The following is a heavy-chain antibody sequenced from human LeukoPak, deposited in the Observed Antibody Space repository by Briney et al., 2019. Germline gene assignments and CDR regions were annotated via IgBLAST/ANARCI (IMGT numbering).Heavy chain of an antibody. CDR1: GGSISSYY. V-gene: IGHV4-59*08. CDR3: ARRPISSSWYQGEYYYGMDV. Sequence: PETLSLTCTVSGGSISSYYWSWIRQPPGKGLEWIGYIYYSGSTNYNPSLKSRVTISVDTSKNQFSLKLSSVTAADTAVYYCARRPISSSWYQGEYYYGMDVWGQGTTVTVSS. J-gene: IGHJ6*02. CDR2: IYYSGST. D-gene: IGHD6-13*01.